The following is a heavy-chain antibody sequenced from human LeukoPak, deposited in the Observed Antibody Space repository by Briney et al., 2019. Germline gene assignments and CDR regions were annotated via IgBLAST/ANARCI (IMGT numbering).Heavy chain of an antibody. J-gene: IGHJ4*02. Sequence: GGSLRLSCAASGFTFSSYSMNWVRQAPGKGLECVSSISSSSSYIYYADSVKGRFTISRDNAKNSLYLQMNSLRAEDTAVYYCARGEEYYDSSGYYPNDHFDYWGQGTLVTVSS. D-gene: IGHD3-22*01. CDR3: ARGEEYYDSSGYYPNDHFDY. CDR1: GFTFSSYS. V-gene: IGHV3-21*01. CDR2: ISSSSSYI.